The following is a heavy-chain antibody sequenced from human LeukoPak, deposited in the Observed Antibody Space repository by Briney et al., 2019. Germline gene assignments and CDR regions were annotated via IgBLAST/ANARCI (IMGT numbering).Heavy chain of an antibody. J-gene: IGHJ5*02. CDR2: IYTSGST. D-gene: IGHD3-10*01. CDR1: GGSISSGSYY. V-gene: IGHV4-61*02. CDR3: ARERTYGSGSYPNWFDP. Sequence: PSQTLSLTCTVSGGSISSGSYYWSWIRQPAGKGLEWIGRIYTSGSTNYNPSLKSRVTISVDMSKNQFSLKLSSVTAADTAVYYCARERTYGSGSYPNWFDPWGQGTLVTVSS.